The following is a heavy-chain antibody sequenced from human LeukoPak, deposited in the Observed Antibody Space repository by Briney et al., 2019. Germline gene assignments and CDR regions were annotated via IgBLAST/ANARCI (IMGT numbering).Heavy chain of an antibody. CDR2: ISSSSSYI. Sequence: PGGSLRLSCAASGFTFSSYSMNRVRQAPGKGLEWVSSISSSSSYIYYADSVKGRFTISRDNAKNSLYLQMNSLRAEDTAVYYCARVLAAAGSNWFDPWGQGTLVTVSS. CDR1: GFTFSSYS. V-gene: IGHV3-21*01. D-gene: IGHD6-13*01. J-gene: IGHJ5*02. CDR3: ARVLAAAGSNWFDP.